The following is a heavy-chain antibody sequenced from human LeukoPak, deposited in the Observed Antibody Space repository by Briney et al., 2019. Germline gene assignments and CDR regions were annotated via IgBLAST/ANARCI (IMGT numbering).Heavy chain of an antibody. CDR3: ARQTSGTYKGGDALDI. D-gene: IGHD1-26*01. Sequence: SETLSLTCTVSGGSISSYYWSWIRQPPGKGLEWIGYIYYSGSTNYNPSLKSRVTISVDTAKNQFSLRLSSLTAADTALYYCARQTSGTYKGGDALDIWGQGTMVTVSS. J-gene: IGHJ3*02. CDR2: IYYSGST. CDR1: GGSISSYY. V-gene: IGHV4-59*01.